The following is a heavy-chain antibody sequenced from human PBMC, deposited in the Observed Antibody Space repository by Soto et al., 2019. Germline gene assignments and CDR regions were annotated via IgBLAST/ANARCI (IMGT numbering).Heavy chain of an antibody. D-gene: IGHD1-1*01. V-gene: IGHV3-23*01. CDR2: ISGSGGST. J-gene: IGHJ4*02. CDR1: GFIFTNYG. Sequence: EVQLLESGGGLVQPGGSLRLSCAASGFIFTNYGMTWVRQAPGKGLEWVSSISGSGGSTYYVDSVKGRFTISRDNSKNTLYLQMNSLSAEDTAVYYCANIVDNSGVDYWGQGTLVTVSS. CDR3: ANIVDNSGVDY.